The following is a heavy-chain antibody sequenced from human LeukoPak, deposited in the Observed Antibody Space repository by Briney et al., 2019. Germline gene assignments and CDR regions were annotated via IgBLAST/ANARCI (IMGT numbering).Heavy chain of an antibody. CDR1: GFTFTSYW. J-gene: IGHJ5*02. D-gene: IGHD4-23*01. V-gene: IGHV3-7*01. CDR2: INEDGSEI. Sequence: GGSLRLSCAASGFTFTSYWMSWVRQAPGKGLECVAHINEDGSEIYYADPVKGRFTISRDDAKNSLYLQMNSLRVEDTAVYYCARHSQRRWPTYNWFDPWGQGTLVTVSS. CDR3: ARHSQRRWPTYNWFDP.